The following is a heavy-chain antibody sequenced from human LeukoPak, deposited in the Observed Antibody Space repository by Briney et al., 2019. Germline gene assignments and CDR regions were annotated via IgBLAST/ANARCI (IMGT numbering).Heavy chain of an antibody. CDR1: GFTFSSYA. J-gene: IGHJ6*02. CDR3: AKARRYYYGMDV. CDR2: ISGSGGST. Sequence: GFLRLSCAASGFTFSSYAMSWVRQAPGKGLEWVSAISGSGGSTYYADSVKGRFTISRDNSKNTLYLQMNSLRAEDTAVHFCAKARRYYYGMDVWGQGTTVTVSS. V-gene: IGHV3-23*01.